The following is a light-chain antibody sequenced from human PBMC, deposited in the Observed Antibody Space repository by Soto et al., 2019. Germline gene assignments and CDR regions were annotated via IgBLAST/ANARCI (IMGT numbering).Light chain of an antibody. Sequence: QAVVTQPPSASGSPGQSVTISCTGTTSDVGHYNYVSWYQQHPGKAPKLMIYEVTKRPSGVPDRLSGSKSGNTASLTVSGLQAEDEAEYYCSSYAGSNSSFYVVFGGGTKLTVL. CDR1: TSDVGHYNY. J-gene: IGLJ2*01. V-gene: IGLV2-8*01. CDR3: SSYAGSNSSFYVV. CDR2: EVT.